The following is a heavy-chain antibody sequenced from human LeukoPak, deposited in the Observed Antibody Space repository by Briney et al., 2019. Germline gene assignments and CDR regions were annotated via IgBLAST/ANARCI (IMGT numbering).Heavy chain of an antibody. CDR2: ISGSGGST. CDR1: GFTFSSYA. D-gene: IGHD1-14*01. J-gene: IGHJ4*02. Sequence: SGGSLRLSCAASGFTFSSYAMNWVRQAPGKGLEWVSGISGSGGSTYYADSVKGRFTISRDNSKNTLYLQMNSLRAEDTAVNYCAKEKPELMGGFDYWGQGTLVTVSS. CDR3: AKEKPELMGGFDY. V-gene: IGHV3-23*01.